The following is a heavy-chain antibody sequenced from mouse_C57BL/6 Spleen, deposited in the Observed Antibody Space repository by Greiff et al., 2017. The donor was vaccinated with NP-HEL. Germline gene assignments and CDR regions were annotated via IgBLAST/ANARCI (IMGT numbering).Heavy chain of an antibody. V-gene: IGHV5-12*01. CDR1: GFTFSDYY. CDR3: ARQGLYAMDY. CDR2: ISNGGGST. Sequence: EVKLMESGGGLVQPGGSLKLSCAASGFTFSDYYMYWVRQAPEKRLEWVAYISNGGGSTYYPDTVKGRFTISRDNAKNTLYLQMSRLKSEDTAMYYCARQGLYAMDYWGQGTSVTVSS. D-gene: IGHD2-13*01. J-gene: IGHJ4*01.